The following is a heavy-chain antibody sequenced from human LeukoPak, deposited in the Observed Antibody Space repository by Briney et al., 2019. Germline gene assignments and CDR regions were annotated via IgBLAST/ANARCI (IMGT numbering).Heavy chain of an antibody. Sequence: ASVKVSCKASCYTFTSYGISWVRQAPGQGLEWMGWISAYNGNTNYAQKLQGRVTMTTDTSTSTAYMELRSLRSDDTAVYYCARVLLGALCSDYWGQGTLVTVSS. CDR3: ARVLLGALCSDY. J-gene: IGHJ4*02. CDR1: CYTFTSYG. V-gene: IGHV1-18*01. CDR2: ISAYNGNT. D-gene: IGHD1-26*01.